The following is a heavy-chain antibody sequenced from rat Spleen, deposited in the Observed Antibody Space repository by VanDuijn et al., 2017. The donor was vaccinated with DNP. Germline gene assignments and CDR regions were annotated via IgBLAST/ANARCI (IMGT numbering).Heavy chain of an antibody. Sequence: QVQLKESGPGLVQPSQTLSLTCTVSGFSLTNYHVNWVRQPPGKGLEWMGRIQSGGNTDYNSALKSRLSISRDTSKSQVFLDIKSLQSEDTAHYFCTREGSTYAMDVWGHGTSVTVSS. CDR3: TREGSTYAMDV. J-gene: IGHJ4*01. D-gene: IGHD1-10*01. CDR1: GFSLTNYH. CDR2: IQSGGNT. V-gene: IGHV2-19*01.